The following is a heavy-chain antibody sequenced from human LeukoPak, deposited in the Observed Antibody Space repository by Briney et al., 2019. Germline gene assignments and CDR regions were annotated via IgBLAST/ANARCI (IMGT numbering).Heavy chain of an antibody. J-gene: IGHJ4*02. CDR3: ARRPNWDPFDY. V-gene: IGHV4-38-2*01. CDR2: IYHSGST. Sequence: SETLSLTCAVSGYSISSGYYWGWIRQPPGKGLEWIGSIYHSGSTYYYPSLKSRVTISVDTSKNQFSLKLSSVTAADTAVYYCARRPNWDPFDYWGQGTLVTVSS. D-gene: IGHD7-27*01. CDR1: GYSISSGYY.